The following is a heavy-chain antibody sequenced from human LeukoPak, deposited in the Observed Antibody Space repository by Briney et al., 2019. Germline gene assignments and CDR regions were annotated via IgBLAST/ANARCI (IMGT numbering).Heavy chain of an antibody. CDR1: GGSIRSSSYW. D-gene: IGHD2-2*01. J-gene: IGHJ6*03. CDR3: ARVEYCSSTSCYLYYYYYMDV. V-gene: IGHV4-39*07. CDR2: IYYSGST. Sequence: PSETLSLTCSVSGGSIRSSSYWWGWIRQPPGKGLEWIASIYYSGSTYYNPSLKSRVTISVDTSKNQFSLKLSSVTAADTAVYYCARVEYCSSTSCYLYYYYYMDVWGKGTTVTVSS.